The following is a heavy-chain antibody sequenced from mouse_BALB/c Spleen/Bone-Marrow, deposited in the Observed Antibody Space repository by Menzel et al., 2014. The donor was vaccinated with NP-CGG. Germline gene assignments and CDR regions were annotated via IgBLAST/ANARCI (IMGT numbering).Heavy chain of an antibody. J-gene: IGHJ3*01. V-gene: IGHV3-2*02. CDR1: GYSITSDYA. D-gene: IGHD2-3*01. Sequence: EVKLMESGPGLVKPSQSLSLTCTVTGYSITSDYAWNWIRQFPGNKLEWMGYISYSGSTSYNPSLKSRISITQDTSKNQFFLQLNSVTTEDTATYYCASPLLFAYWGQGTLVTVSA. CDR2: ISYSGST. CDR3: ASPLLFAY.